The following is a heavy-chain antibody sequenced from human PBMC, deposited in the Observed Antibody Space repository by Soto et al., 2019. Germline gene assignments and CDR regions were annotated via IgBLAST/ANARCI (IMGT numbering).Heavy chain of an antibody. CDR1: TNSLSDSASY. D-gene: IGHD1-1*01. CDR2: IYYSANT. V-gene: IGHV4-39*01. CDR3: AATSGTTSGFDV. J-gene: IGHJ3*01. Sequence: QLQLQESGPGLVKASETLSLTCSVSTNSLSDSASYWGWIRQPPGKGLEWIGTIYYSANTYHNPSLKSRVTLSLDKPKKQLSLRLRSVTVADTGVYYCAATSGTTSGFDVWGPGTTVAVYS.